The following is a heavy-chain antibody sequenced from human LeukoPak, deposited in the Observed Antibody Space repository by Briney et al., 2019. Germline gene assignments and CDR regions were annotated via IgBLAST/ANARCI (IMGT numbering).Heavy chain of an antibody. Sequence: GGSLRLSCAASGFTFNNYAMGWVRQTPVKGLEWVSGITGNGRSTYYADSVKGRFTISRDNSKNTLYLQLNSLRAEDTAAYFCAKSGTVGATRFDWYFDLWGRGTQVTVSS. CDR1: GFTFNNYA. CDR3: AKSGTVGATRFDWYFDL. J-gene: IGHJ2*01. D-gene: IGHD1-26*01. CDR2: ITGNGRST. V-gene: IGHV3-23*01.